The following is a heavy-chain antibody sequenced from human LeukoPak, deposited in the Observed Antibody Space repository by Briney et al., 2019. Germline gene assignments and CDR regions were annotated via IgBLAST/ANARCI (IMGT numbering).Heavy chain of an antibody. CDR3: AKVNVVAGLRFFDY. CDR1: GFTFSSYA. Sequence: GGSLRLSCAASGFTFSSYAMSWVRQAPGKGLEWVSAISGSGGSTYYADSVKGGFTISRDNSKNTLYLQMNSLRAEDTAVYYCAKVNVVAGLRFFDYWGQGTLVTVSS. D-gene: IGHD2-15*01. CDR2: ISGSGGST. V-gene: IGHV3-23*01. J-gene: IGHJ4*02.